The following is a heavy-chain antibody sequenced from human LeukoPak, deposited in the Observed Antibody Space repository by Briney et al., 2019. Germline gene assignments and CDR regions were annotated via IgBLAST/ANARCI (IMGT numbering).Heavy chain of an antibody. J-gene: IGHJ4*02. Sequence: ASVKVSCKASGYTFTSYDINWVRQATGQGLEWMGWMNPNSGNTGYAQKFQGRVTMTRNPSLSTAYMELSSLRSEDTAVYYCARSYYDRGGFDYWGQGTLVTVSS. CDR3: ARSYYDRGGFDY. CDR1: GYTFTSYD. V-gene: IGHV1-8*01. CDR2: MNPNSGNT. D-gene: IGHD3-22*01.